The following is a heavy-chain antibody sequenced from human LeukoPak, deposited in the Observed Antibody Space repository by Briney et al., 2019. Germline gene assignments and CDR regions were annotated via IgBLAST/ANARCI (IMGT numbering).Heavy chain of an antibody. D-gene: IGHD3-9*01. Sequence: GGSLRLSCAASGFNFSGYAMHWVRQAPGKGLEWVAATSYDGANKYYTDSVKGRFTISRDNSKNTLYVQMNSLRAEDTAVYYCARDGARDDGYFDWLSCFLDYWGQGTLVSISS. V-gene: IGHV3-30-3*01. CDR3: ARDGARDDGYFDWLSCFLDY. CDR1: GFNFSGYA. J-gene: IGHJ4*02. CDR2: TSYDGANK.